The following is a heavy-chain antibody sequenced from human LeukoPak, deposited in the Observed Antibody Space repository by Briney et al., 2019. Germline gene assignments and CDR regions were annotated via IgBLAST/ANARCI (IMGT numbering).Heavy chain of an antibody. V-gene: IGHV4-59*08. CDR1: GGSFSGYY. Sequence: PSETLSLTCAVSGGSFSGYYWSWIRQPPGKGLEWIGYIYYSGSTNYNPSLKSRVTISVDTSKNQFSLKLSSVTAADTAVYYCARHTLGYSYGPDYWGQGTLVTVSS. CDR3: ARHTLGYSYGPDY. D-gene: IGHD5-18*01. CDR2: IYYSGST. J-gene: IGHJ4*02.